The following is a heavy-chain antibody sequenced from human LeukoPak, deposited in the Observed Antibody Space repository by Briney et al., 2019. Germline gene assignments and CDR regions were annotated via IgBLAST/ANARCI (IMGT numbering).Heavy chain of an antibody. J-gene: IGHJ3*02. V-gene: IGHV3-21*01. Sequence: PGGSLRLSCAASGFTFSNYGMTWVRQAPGKGLEWVSSISSGSRDTYYADSVKGRFTISRDNAKNSLYLQMHSLRVEDTAVYYCARESIVVVPTTMDDASDIWGQGTMVTVSS. CDR2: ISSGSRDT. D-gene: IGHD2-2*01. CDR1: GFTFSNYG. CDR3: ARESIVVVPTTMDDASDI.